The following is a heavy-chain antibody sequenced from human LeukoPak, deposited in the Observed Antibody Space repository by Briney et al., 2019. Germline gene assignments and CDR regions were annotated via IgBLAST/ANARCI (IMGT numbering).Heavy chain of an antibody. CDR2: AYHDEWPENSK. J-gene: IGHJ4*02. Sequence: PGGSLRLSCAASGFIFSSYGMHWVRQAPGKGLEWVAVAYHDEWPENSKYYVDSVKGRFTVSRDNSKNTLYLQMSSLRAEDTAVYYCATGSGYYYDHWGQGTLVTVSS. V-gene: IGHV3-33*01. CDR1: GFIFSSYG. CDR3: ATGSGYYYDH. D-gene: IGHD3-22*01.